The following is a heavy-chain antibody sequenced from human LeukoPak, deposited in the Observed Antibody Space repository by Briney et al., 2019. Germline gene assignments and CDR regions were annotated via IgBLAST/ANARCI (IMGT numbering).Heavy chain of an antibody. CDR3: ARNSGSPTYYFDY. Sequence: PGGSLRLSCAASGFTFSSYSMNWVRQAPGKGLEWVSSISSSNSYIYYADSVKGRFTISRDNAKNSLYLQMNSLRAEDTAVYYCARNSGSPTYYFDYWGQGTLVTVSS. J-gene: IGHJ4*02. CDR2: ISSSNSYI. CDR1: GFTFSSYS. V-gene: IGHV3-21*01. D-gene: IGHD1-26*01.